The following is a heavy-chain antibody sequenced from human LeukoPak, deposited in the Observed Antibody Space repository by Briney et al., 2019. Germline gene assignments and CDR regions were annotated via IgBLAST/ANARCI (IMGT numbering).Heavy chain of an antibody. J-gene: IGHJ4*02. CDR3: AKVGGYSSSWRCDY. V-gene: IGHV3-33*03. Sequence: PGTSLRLSCAASGFIFSNYGMHWVRQAPGKGLEWVAVIWSDGSNKYYADSVKGRFTISRDNSKNTLYMQMDSLRAEDTAVYYCAKVGGYSSSWRCDYWGQGTLVTVSS. CDR2: IWSDGSNK. CDR1: GFIFSNYG. D-gene: IGHD6-13*01.